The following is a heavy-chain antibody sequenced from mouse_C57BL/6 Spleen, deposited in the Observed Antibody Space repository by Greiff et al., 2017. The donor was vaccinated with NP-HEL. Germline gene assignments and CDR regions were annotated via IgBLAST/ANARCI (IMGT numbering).Heavy chain of an antibody. CDR3: ARGGIYYDYDGFDY. V-gene: IGHV1-80*01. CDR2: IYPGDGDT. Sequence: QVQLQQSGAELVKPGASVKISCKASGYAFSSYWMNWVKQRPGKGLEWIGQIYPGDGDTNYNGKFKGKATLTADKSSSTAYMQLSSLTSEDSAVYFCARGGIYYDYDGFDYWGQGTTLTVSS. J-gene: IGHJ2*01. CDR1: GYAFSSYW. D-gene: IGHD2-4*01.